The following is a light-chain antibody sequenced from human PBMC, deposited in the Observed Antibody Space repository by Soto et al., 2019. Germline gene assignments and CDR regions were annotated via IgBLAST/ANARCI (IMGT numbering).Light chain of an antibody. CDR3: HQYYNYPWT. J-gene: IGKJ1*01. CDR2: TAS. V-gene: IGKV1-8*01. Sequence: AIRMTQSPSSFSASTGDRVTITCRASQGISSYLAWYQQKPGKAPNLLIYTASTLQSGVLSRFSGSGSGTDFTLTLSSLQSEAFATYYCHQYYNYPWTFGQGTKVEIK. CDR1: QGISSY.